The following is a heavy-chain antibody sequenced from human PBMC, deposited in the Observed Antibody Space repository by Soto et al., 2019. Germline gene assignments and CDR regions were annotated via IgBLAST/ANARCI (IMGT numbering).Heavy chain of an antibody. CDR1: GFTVSSNY. CDR3: ARDGGGYSSTSA. J-gene: IGHJ5*02. V-gene: IGHV3-53*01. Sequence: GGSLRLSCAASGFTVSSNYMSWVRQAPGKGLEWVSVIYSGGSTCYADSVKGRFTISRDNSKNTLYLQMNSLKAEDTAVYYCARDGGGYSSTSAWGQGTLVTVSS. CDR2: IYSGGST. D-gene: IGHD5-18*01.